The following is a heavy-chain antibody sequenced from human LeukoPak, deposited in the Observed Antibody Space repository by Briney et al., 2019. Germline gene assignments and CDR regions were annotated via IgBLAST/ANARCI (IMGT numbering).Heavy chain of an antibody. CDR2: IYPGDSDT. CDR3: ARQVSSVRGPNNWSDP. J-gene: IGHJ5*02. D-gene: IGHD6-6*01. Sequence: GESLKISCKGSGYSFTSYWIGWVRQMPGKGLEWMGIIYPGDSDTRYSPSFQGQVTISADKSISTAYLQWSSLKASDTAMYYCARQVSSVRGPNNWSDPWGQGTLVTVSP. CDR1: GYSFTSYW. V-gene: IGHV5-51*01.